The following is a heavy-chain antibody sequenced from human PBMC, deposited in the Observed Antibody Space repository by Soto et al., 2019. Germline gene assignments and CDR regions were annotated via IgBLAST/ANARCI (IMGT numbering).Heavy chain of an antibody. J-gene: IGHJ4*02. Sequence: GGSLRLSCAASGFSFSSYNMNWVRQAPGKGLEWVSYISSTSSTIYYADSVKGRFTISRDNAKNSLYLQMNSLRAEDTAVYYCARDFNYGYSWGQGTLVTVSS. CDR2: ISSTSSTI. D-gene: IGHD4-17*01. CDR3: ARDFNYGYS. V-gene: IGHV3-48*01. CDR1: GFSFSSYN.